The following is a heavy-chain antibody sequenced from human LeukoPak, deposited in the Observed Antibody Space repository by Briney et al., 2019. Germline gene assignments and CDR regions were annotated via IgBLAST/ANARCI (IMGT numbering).Heavy chain of an antibody. V-gene: IGHV3-23*01. CDR1: GFTFSSYA. J-gene: IGHJ4*02. CDR3: AKGDCSGGSCYKPLFDY. CDR2: ISGSGGST. D-gene: IGHD2-15*01. Sequence: GGSLRLSCAASGFTFSSYAMIWVRQAPGKGLEWVSAISGSGGSTYYADSVKGRFTISRDNSKNTLYLQMNSLRAEDTAVYYCAKGDCSGGSCYKPLFDYWGQGTLVTVSS.